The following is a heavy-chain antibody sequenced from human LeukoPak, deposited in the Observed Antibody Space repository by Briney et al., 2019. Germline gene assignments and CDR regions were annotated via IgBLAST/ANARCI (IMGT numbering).Heavy chain of an antibody. CDR1: GYTFTGYY. CDR2: INPNSGGT. CDR3: ARDHSYGRNNAFDI. J-gene: IGHJ3*02. V-gene: IGHV1-2*02. Sequence: ASVKVSCKASGYTFTGYYMHWVRQAPGQGREWMGWINPNSGGTNYAQKFQGRVTMTRDTSISTAYMELSRLRSDDTAVYYCARDHSYGRNNAFDIWGQGTMVTVPS. D-gene: IGHD5-18*01.